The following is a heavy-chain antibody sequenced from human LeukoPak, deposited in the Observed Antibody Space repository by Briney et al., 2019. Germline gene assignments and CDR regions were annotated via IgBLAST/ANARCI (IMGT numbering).Heavy chain of an antibody. J-gene: IGHJ3*02. Sequence: QPGRSLRLSCAASGFTFSSYGMHWVRQAPGKGLEWVAVISYDGSNKYYADSVKGRFTISRDNSKNTLYLQMNSLRAEDTAVYYCARGGSYLSAFDIWGQGTMVTVSS. D-gene: IGHD1-26*01. CDR2: ISYDGSNK. CDR3: ARGGSYLSAFDI. V-gene: IGHV3-30*03. CDR1: GFTFSSYG.